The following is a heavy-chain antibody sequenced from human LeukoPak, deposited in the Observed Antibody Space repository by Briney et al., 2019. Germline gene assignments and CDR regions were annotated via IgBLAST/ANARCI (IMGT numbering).Heavy chain of an antibody. V-gene: IGHV4-31*03. CDR3: ARVRSDYVDY. J-gene: IGHJ4*02. Sequence: TLSLTCTVSGGSISSGGYYWSWIRQHPGKGLEWIGYIYYSGSTYYNPSLKSWVTISVDTSKNQFSLKLSSVTAADTAVYYCARVRSDYVDYWGQGTLVTVSS. CDR2: IYYSGST. D-gene: IGHD6-19*01. CDR1: GGSISSGGYY.